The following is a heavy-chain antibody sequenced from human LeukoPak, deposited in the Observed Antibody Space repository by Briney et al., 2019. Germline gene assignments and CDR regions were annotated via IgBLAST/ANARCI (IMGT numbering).Heavy chain of an antibody. V-gene: IGHV4-59*01. CDR1: GGSISTYY. D-gene: IGHD3-3*01. CDR3: ARGLNNRKSGRRFDVFEI. J-gene: IGHJ3*02. Sequence: SETLSLTCTVSGGSISTYYWSWIRQPPGKGLEWIGYVYYSGSTNYNPSLKSRVTISADTSKNQFSLRLSSVTAADTAVYYCARGLNNRKSGRRFDVFEIWGQGTMVTVSS. CDR2: VYYSGST.